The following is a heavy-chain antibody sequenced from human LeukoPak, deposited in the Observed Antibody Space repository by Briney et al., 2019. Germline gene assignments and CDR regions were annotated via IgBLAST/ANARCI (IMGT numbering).Heavy chain of an antibody. V-gene: IGHV3-30-3*01. CDR3: ARDGAMVRGVVDY. CDR1: GFTFSSYA. J-gene: IGHJ4*02. Sequence: GRSLRLSCAASGFTFSSYAMHWVRQAPGKGLEWVAVISYDGSNKYYADSVKGRFTISRDNSKNTLYLQMNSLRAEDTAVYYCARDGAMVRGVVDYWGQGTLVTVSS. D-gene: IGHD3-10*01. CDR2: ISYDGSNK.